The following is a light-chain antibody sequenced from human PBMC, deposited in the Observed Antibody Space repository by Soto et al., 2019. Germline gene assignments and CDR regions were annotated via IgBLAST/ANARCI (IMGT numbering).Light chain of an antibody. CDR1: PTARSY. J-gene: IGKJ2*01. CDR2: GAS. V-gene: IGKV3-15*01. Sequence: EIVLTQSPATLSLSPGERATLSCRASPTARSYLAWYQQKPGQAPRLLIYGASTRATGIPARFSGSGSGTEFTLTISSLQSEDFAVYYCQQYNNWPPMYTFGQGTKLEIK. CDR3: QQYNNWPPMYT.